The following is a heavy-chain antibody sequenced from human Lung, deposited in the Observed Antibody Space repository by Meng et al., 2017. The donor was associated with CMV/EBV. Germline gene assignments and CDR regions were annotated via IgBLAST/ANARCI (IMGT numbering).Heavy chain of an antibody. CDR1: GGSFSGYY. D-gene: IGHD3-3*01. CDR2: INHSGST. V-gene: IGHV4-34*01. J-gene: IGHJ6*02. Sequence: LSCAVYGGSFSGYYWSWIRQPPGKGLEWIGEINHSGSTNYNPSLKSRVTISVDTSKNQFSLKLSSVTAADTAVYYCARRRTVFGVVIDYGRDVWGQGTXVTVSS. CDR3: ARRRTVFGVVIDYGRDV.